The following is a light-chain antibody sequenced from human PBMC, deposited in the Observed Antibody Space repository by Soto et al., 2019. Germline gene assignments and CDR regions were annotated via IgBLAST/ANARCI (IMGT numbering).Light chain of an antibody. Sequence: EIVLTQSSATLSLSPGERATLSCRASQNVANYLDWYQQKPGQAPRLLIYESSNRATGIAARFSGSGSGTDFTLTISSLEPEDFAVYYCQQRSNWHQTFGQGTKV. CDR1: QNVANY. CDR3: QQRSNWHQT. V-gene: IGKV3-11*01. CDR2: ESS. J-gene: IGKJ1*01.